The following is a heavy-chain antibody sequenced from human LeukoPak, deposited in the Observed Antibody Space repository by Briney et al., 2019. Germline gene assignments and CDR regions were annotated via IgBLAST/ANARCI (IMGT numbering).Heavy chain of an antibody. D-gene: IGHD6-13*01. CDR3: ARVSSWYLHFDY. Sequence: PSDTLSLTCTVSGRSISSSSYSWGWIRQPPGKGLEWFGSIYYSGSTYYNPSLKSRVSISVNSSRNQFSLKLRSVTAADAAVYYWARVSSWYLHFDYSGHGTLVTVSS. CDR1: GRSISSSSYS. J-gene: IGHJ4*01. CDR2: IYYSGST. V-gene: IGHV4-39*07.